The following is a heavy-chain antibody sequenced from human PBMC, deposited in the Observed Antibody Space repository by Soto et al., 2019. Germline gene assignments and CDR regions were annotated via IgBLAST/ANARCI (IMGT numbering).Heavy chain of an antibody. J-gene: IGHJ4*02. Sequence: EVQLLESGGGLVQPGGSLRLSCAASGFTFSSYAMSWVRQAPGKGLEWVSAISGSGGSIYYADSVKGRFTISRDNSKNTLYLQMNSLRAEDTAVYYCAKIPSFVWGSYRYTYYFDYWGQGTLVTVSS. D-gene: IGHD3-16*02. CDR1: GFTFSSYA. CDR2: ISGSGGSI. CDR3: AKIPSFVWGSYRYTYYFDY. V-gene: IGHV3-23*01.